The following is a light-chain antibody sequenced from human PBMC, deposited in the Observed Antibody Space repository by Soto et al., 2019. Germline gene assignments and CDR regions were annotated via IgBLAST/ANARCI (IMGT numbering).Light chain of an antibody. CDR3: QQYNYWPSWT. Sequence: EIVMTQSPATLSVSPGERATLSCRASQSVSSSLAWYQQKPGQAPRLLIYGASTRATGIPARFNGSGSGTEFTLTISSLQSEDFAVYYCQQYNYWPSWTFGQGTKVEIK. V-gene: IGKV3-15*01. CDR2: GAS. CDR1: QSVSSS. J-gene: IGKJ1*01.